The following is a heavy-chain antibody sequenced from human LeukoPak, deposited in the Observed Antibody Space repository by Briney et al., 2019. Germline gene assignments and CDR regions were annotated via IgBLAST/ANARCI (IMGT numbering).Heavy chain of an antibody. V-gene: IGHV4-39*01. CDR3: ARRNGDLRAFDL. Sequence: RASETLSLTCTVSGGSISRSSHYWGWLPQPPGKGLEWIGSIYYSGSSYYNPYLKSRVTISVDTSKNQFSLKLNSVTAADTAVYYCARRNGDLRAFDLWGQGTVVTVSS. CDR2: IYYSGSS. D-gene: IGHD4-17*01. CDR1: GGSISRSSHY. J-gene: IGHJ3*01.